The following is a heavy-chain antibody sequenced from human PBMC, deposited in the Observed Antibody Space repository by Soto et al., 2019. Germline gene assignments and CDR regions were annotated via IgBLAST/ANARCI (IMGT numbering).Heavy chain of an antibody. D-gene: IGHD6-13*01. CDR2: INTGNGNT. CDR3: ASSYIAAAPYGMDV. CDR1: GYTSTSYA. J-gene: IGHJ6*02. Sequence: GASVKVSCKASGYTSTSYAMHWVRQAPGQRLEWMGWINTGNGNTKYSQKFQGRVTITRDTSASTAYMELSSLRSEDTAVYYCASSYIAAAPYGMDVWGQGTTVTVSS. V-gene: IGHV1-3*04.